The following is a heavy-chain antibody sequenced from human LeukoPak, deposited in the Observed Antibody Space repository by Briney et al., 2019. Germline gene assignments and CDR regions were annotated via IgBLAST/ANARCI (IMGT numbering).Heavy chain of an antibody. V-gene: IGHV4-34*01. CDR2: INHRGSN. Sequence: SETLSLTCAVYGGSFSGDYWSWIRQAPGKGLEWIGEINHRGSNNYNPSLKSRVTISVDTSKNQFSLKLSSVTAADTAVYYCARDLRAMTTVDPYFDYWGQGTLVTVSS. D-gene: IGHD4-23*01. CDR1: GGSFSGDY. J-gene: IGHJ4*02. CDR3: ARDLRAMTTVDPYFDY.